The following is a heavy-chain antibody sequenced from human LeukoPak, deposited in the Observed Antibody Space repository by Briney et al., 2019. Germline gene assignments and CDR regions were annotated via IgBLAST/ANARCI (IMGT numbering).Heavy chain of an antibody. CDR1: GYTFTAYY. J-gene: IGHJ3*02. D-gene: IGHD5-24*01. CDR2: LNPKSGAT. V-gene: IGHV1-2*02. Sequence: SVKVSCKASGYTFTAYYMHWVRQAPGQGLEWMGWLNPKSGATNYAQKLQGRVAMTWDTSISTAYMELSSLRSDDMAVYYCARDDGATSANAFDIWGQGTMVTVSS. CDR3: ARDDGATSANAFDI.